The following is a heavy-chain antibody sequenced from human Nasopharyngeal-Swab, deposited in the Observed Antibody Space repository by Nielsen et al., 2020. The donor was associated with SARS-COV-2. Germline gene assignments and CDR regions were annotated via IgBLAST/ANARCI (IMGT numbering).Heavy chain of an antibody. V-gene: IGHV1-58*01. D-gene: IGHD1-26*01. CDR2: IVVGSGHT. CDR3: AAASGWDLLRDSYYGMDV. Sequence: SVKVSCKASGFTFTSSAVQWVRQARGQHLERIGWIVVGSGHTNYAQKFQERVTITRDMSTSTAYMELSSLRSEDTAVYYCAAASGWDLLRDSYYGMDVWGQGTTVTVSS. J-gene: IGHJ6*02. CDR1: GFTFTSSA.